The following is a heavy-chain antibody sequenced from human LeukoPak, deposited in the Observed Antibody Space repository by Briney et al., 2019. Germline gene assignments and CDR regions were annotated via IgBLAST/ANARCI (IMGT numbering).Heavy chain of an antibody. CDR2: ISGSGGST. J-gene: IGHJ5*02. Sequence: PGGSLRLSCAASGFTFSSYSMNWVRQAPGKGLEWVSAISGSGGSTYYADSVKGRFTISRDNSKNTLYLQMNSLRAEDTAVYYCARGGDTFGSNNWFDPWGQGTLVTVSS. D-gene: IGHD3-10*01. V-gene: IGHV3-23*01. CDR1: GFTFSSYS. CDR3: ARGGDTFGSNNWFDP.